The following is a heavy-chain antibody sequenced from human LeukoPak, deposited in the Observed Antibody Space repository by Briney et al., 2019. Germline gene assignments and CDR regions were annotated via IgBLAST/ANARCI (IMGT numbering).Heavy chain of an antibody. J-gene: IGHJ4*02. Sequence: GGSLRLPCAASGFTYTNYWVSWFRQAPGQGLEWVASIKQDGSERYYVDSVKGQFTISRDNAKNSLFLQLSSLRVEDTAVYYCARGSMHVYHLYTDYWGQGTLVTVSS. D-gene: IGHD3-16*01. CDR1: GFTYTNYW. CDR2: IKQDGSER. V-gene: IGHV3-7*01. CDR3: ARGSMHVYHLYTDY.